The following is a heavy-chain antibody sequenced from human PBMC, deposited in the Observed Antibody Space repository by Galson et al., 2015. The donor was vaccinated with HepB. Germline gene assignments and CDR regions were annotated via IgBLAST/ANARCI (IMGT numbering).Heavy chain of an antibody. CDR1: GYSFTSYW. CDR2: IYPGDSDT. J-gene: IGHJ4*02. V-gene: IGHV5-51*01. CDR3: ARLQEYSSPKQDFSFFFDY. D-gene: IGHD6-6*01. Sequence: QSGAEVKKPGESLKISCKGSGYSFTSYWIGWVRQMPGKGLEWMGIIYPGDSDTRYSPSFQGQVTISADKSISTAYLQWSSLKASDTAMYYCARLQEYSSPKQDFSFFFDYWGQGTLVTVSS.